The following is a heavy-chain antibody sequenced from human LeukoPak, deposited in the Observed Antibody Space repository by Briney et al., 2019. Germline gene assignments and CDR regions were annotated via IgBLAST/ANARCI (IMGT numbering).Heavy chain of an antibody. J-gene: IGHJ2*01. V-gene: IGHV4-59*01. Sequence: PSETLSLTCAVYGGSFSDYYWSWIRQPPGKGLEWIGYKDYSGSTNYNRSLKSRVTISVDTSKNQFSLKLSSVTAADTAVYYCARVYYSSSYDYWYFDLWGRGTLVTVSS. CDR2: KDYSGST. CDR1: GGSFSDYY. CDR3: ARVYYSSSYDYWYFDL. D-gene: IGHD6-13*01.